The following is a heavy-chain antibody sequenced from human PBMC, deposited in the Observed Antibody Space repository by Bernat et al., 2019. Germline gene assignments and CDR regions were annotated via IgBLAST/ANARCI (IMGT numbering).Heavy chain of an antibody. CDR1: GFTFSSYA. J-gene: IGHJ6*03. V-gene: IGHV3-23*01. Sequence: EVQLLESGGGLVQPGGSLRLSCAASGFTFSSYAMSWVRQAPGKGLEWVSAISGSGGSTYYADSVKGRFTISRDNSKNTLYLQMNSLRAEDTAVYYCAKSYSSSSWGYYYYYMDVWGKGTTVTVSS. D-gene: IGHD6-6*01. CDR2: ISGSGGST. CDR3: AKSYSSSSWGYYYYYMDV.